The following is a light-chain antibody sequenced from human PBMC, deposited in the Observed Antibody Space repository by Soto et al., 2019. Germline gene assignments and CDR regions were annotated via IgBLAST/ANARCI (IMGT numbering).Light chain of an antibody. CDR2: GNS. V-gene: IGLV1-40*01. Sequence: QSALAQPPSVSGAPGQKATISCTGSSSNIGAGYDLHWYQQLPGTAPKLLLYGNSNRPSGVPDRFSGSKSGTSASLAITGLQAEDEADYYCQSYDSSLSAYVFGTGTKVNVL. J-gene: IGLJ1*01. CDR3: QSYDSSLSAYV. CDR1: SSNIGAGYD.